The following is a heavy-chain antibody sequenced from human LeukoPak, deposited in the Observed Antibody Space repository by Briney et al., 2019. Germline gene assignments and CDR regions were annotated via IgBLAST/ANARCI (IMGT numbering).Heavy chain of an antibody. J-gene: IGHJ6*02. V-gene: IGHV3-30-3*01. D-gene: IGHD6-13*01. CDR3: ARRRTAGYYYYGMDV. Sequence: GGSLRLSCAASGFTFSSYAMHWVRQAPGKGLEWVAVISYDGSNKYYADSVKGRFTISRDNSKNTLYLQMNSLRAEDTAVYYCARRRTAGYYYYGMDVWGQGTTVTVSS. CDR2: ISYDGSNK. CDR1: GFTFSSYA.